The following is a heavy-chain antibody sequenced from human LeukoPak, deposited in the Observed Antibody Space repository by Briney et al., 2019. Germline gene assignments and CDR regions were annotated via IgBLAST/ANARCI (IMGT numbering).Heavy chain of an antibody. D-gene: IGHD3-10*01. CDR2: ISSSGSTI. CDR1: GFTFSSYE. V-gene: IGHV3-48*03. CDR3: AGAIGLGSGSYPYGMDV. J-gene: IGHJ6*02. Sequence: GSLRLSCAASGFTFSSYEMNWVRQAPGKGLEWVSYISSSGSTIYYADSVKGRFTISRDNAKNSLYLQMNSLRAEDTAVYYCAGAIGLGSGSYPYGMDVWGQGTTVTVSS.